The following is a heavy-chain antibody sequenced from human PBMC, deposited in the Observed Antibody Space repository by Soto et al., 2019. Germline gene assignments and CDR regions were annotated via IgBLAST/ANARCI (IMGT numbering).Heavy chain of an antibody. CDR2: ISWNSGSI. Sequence: GGSLRLSCAASGFTFDDYAMHWVRQAPGKGLEWVSGISWNSGSIGYADSVKGRFTISRDNAKNSLYLQMNSLRAEDTAVYYCSKDPLQQQRPYNWFDPWGQGALVTVSS. V-gene: IGHV3-9*01. CDR1: GFTFDDYA. CDR3: SKDPLQQQRPYNWFDP. D-gene: IGHD6-13*01. J-gene: IGHJ5*02.